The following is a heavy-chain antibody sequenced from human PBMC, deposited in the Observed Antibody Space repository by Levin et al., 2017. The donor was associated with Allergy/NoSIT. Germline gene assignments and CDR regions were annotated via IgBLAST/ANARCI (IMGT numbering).Heavy chain of an antibody. D-gene: IGHD6-19*01. V-gene: IGHV5-51*01. J-gene: IGHJ4*02. Sequence: GESLKISCKGSGYNFINYWIGWVRQMPGKGLEWVGIIYPVDSETRYSPSFQGQVTISVDKSINTAYLQWNSLKASDTAMYYCTRASVAGHFSFDYWGQGTLVTVSS. CDR3: TRASVAGHFSFDY. CDR2: IYPVDSET. CDR1: GYNFINYW.